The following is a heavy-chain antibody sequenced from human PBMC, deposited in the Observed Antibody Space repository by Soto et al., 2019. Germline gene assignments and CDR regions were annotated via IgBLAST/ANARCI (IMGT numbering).Heavy chain of an antibody. CDR2: INHSGST. CDR3: ARPAGKDSTARWFDP. CDR1: GGSFSGYY. Sequence: QVQLQQWGAGLLKPSETLSLTCAVYGGSFSGYYWSWIRHPPGKGLEWIGEINHSGSTNYNPSLKSRVTISVDTSKNQFSLKLSSVTAADTAVYYCARPAGKDSTARWFDPWGQGTLVTVSS. V-gene: IGHV4-34*01. D-gene: IGHD3-10*01. J-gene: IGHJ5*02.